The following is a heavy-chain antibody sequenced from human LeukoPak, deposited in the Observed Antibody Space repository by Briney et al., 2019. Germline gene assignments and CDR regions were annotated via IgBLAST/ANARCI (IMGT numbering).Heavy chain of an antibody. CDR3: ARHPLGVRYLTRYFDL. V-gene: IGHV3-21*01. CDR1: GFTFSSYS. CDR2: ISSSSSYI. J-gene: IGHJ2*01. D-gene: IGHD3-9*01. Sequence: GGSLRLSCAASGFTFSSYSMNWVRQAPGKGLEWVSSISSSSSYIYYADSVKGRFTISRDNAKNSLYLQMNSLRAEDTAVYYCARHPLGVRYLTRYFDLWGRGTLVTVSS.